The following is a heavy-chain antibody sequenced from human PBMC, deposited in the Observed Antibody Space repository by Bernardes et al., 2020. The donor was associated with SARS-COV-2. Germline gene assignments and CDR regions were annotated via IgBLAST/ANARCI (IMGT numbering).Heavy chain of an antibody. CDR2: INPHSGGT. D-gene: IGHD3-22*01. V-gene: IGHV1-2*02. CDR1: GYTLSDYY. J-gene: IGHJ3*02. CDR3: ASAGVVTQQDAFDI. Sequence: ASVKVSCKASGYTLSDYYMHWVRQAPGQGLEWMGWINPHSGGTNYAQKFQGRVTVTRDTSISTAYMELSRLRSDDTAVYFCASAGVVTQQDAFDIWGQGTMLTVSS.